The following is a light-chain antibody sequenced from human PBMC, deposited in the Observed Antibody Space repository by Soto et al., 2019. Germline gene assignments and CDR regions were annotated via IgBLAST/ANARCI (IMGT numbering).Light chain of an antibody. Sequence: IRMTQSPSTLSASIGDRVTITCRASQSIGAWLAWYKQQPGKAPKLLIADASNLESGVPSRFSGSGFGTEFTLTISSLQPDDFSDYYCQQYHTYWTFGPRTKVEIK. CDR1: QSIGAW. CDR2: DAS. CDR3: QQYHTYWT. J-gene: IGKJ1*01. V-gene: IGKV1-5*01.